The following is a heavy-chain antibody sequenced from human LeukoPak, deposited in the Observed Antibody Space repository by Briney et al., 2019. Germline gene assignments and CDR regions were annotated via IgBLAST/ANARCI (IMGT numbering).Heavy chain of an antibody. V-gene: IGHV3-7*05. CDR2: IKQDGSEK. Sequence: GGSLRLSCAASGCTFSSYWVSWVRQAPGKGLEWVANIKQDGSEKYYVDSVKGRFTISRDNAKNSLYLQMNSLRAEDTAVYYCASCSGGSCYASHWGQGTLVTVSS. CDR3: ASCSGGSCYASH. D-gene: IGHD2-15*01. CDR1: GCTFSSYW. J-gene: IGHJ4*02.